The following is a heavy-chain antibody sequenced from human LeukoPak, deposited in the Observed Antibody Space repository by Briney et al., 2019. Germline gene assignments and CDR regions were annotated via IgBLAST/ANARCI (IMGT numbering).Heavy chain of an antibody. CDR3: ARFGYGEIRGQLDLERRYYYYGMDV. CDR1: GYTFTGYY. CDR2: INPNSGGT. Sequence: ASVKVSCKASGYTFTGYYMHWVRQAPGQGLEWMGWINPNSGGTNYAQKFQGRVTMTRDTSISTAYMELSRLRSDGTAVYYCARFGYGEIRGQLDLERRYYYYGMDVWGQGTTVTVSS. J-gene: IGHJ6*02. D-gene: IGHD1-1*01. V-gene: IGHV1-2*02.